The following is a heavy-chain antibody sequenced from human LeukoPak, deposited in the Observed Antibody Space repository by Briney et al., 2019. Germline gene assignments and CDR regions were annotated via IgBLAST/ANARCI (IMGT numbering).Heavy chain of an antibody. V-gene: IGHV3-48*03. J-gene: IGHJ4*02. CDR2: ISSSGSAT. D-gene: IGHD3-10*01. CDR1: GFTFSSYE. CDR3: AREGSLLWFGELDY. Sequence: PGGSLRLSCAASGFTFSSYEMNWVRQAPGKGLEWVSYISSSGSATYYADSVKGRFTISRDNAKNSLYLQMNSLRAEDTAVYYCAREGSLLWFGELDYWGQGTLVTVSS.